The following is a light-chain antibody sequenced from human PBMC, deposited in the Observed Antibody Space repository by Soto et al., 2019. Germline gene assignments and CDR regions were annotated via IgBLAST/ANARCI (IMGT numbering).Light chain of an antibody. Sequence: DIQLTQSPSLLSASVGDRVTITCRASQDISSYLAWYQQKPGRAPELLIHGAHSLHSGVPSRFSGSGSGTDFTLTISSLQPEDFATYYCQQSYSTPLTFGGGTKVDIK. CDR3: QQSYSTPLT. J-gene: IGKJ4*01. V-gene: IGKV1-39*01. CDR2: GAH. CDR1: QDISSY.